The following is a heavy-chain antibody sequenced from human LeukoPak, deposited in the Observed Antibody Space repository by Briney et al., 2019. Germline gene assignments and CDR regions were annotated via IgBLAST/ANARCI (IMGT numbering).Heavy chain of an antibody. CDR2: INHSGST. V-gene: IGHV4-34*01. D-gene: IGHD3-22*01. CDR3: AREADSSGKYYFDY. Sequence: SETLSLTCAVYGGSFSGYYWSWIRQPPGKGLEWIGEINHSGSTNYNPSLKSRVTISVGTSKNQFSLRLSSVTAADTAVYYCAREADSSGKYYFDYWGQGTLVTVSS. J-gene: IGHJ4*02. CDR1: GGSFSGYY.